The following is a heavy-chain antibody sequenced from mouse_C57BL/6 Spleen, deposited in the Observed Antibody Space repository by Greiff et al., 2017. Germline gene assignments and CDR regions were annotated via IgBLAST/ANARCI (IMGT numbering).Heavy chain of an antibody. CDR2: IYPGDGDT. V-gene: IGHV1-82*01. J-gene: IGHJ2*01. CDR1: GYAFSSSW. Sequence: QVQLQQSGPELVKPGASVKISCKASGYAFSSSWMNWVKQRPGKGLEWIGRIYPGDGDTNYNGKFKGKATLTADKSSSTAYMQLSSLTSEDSAVYCCAREGIYYDYFDDWGKGTTLTVAS. D-gene: IGHD2-4*01. CDR3: AREGIYYDYFDD.